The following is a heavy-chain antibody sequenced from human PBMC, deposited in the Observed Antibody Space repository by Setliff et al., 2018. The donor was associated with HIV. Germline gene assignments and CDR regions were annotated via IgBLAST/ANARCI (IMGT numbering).Heavy chain of an antibody. CDR1: GGSISSHY. J-gene: IGHJ3*02. V-gene: IGHV4-59*08. CDR3: ARSQETSVAATEI. CDR2: FYYSGTT. Sequence: SETLCLTCTVSGGSISSHYWSWIRQSPGKGLEWIGYFYYSGTTNYNPSLKSRVTISLDTSKNQFSLSLSSVTASDTALYYCARSQETSVAATEIWGQGTMVTVSS.